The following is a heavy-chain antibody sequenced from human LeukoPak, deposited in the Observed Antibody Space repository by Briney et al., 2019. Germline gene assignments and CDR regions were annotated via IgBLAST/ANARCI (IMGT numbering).Heavy chain of an antibody. V-gene: IGHV4-59*12. Sequence: SETLSLTCTVSGGSISSYYWSWIRQPPGKGLEWIGYTYYSGSTNYNPSLKSRVTISVDTSKNQFSLKLSSVTAADTAVYYCARGSSSSWYVVYWGQGTLVTVSS. J-gene: IGHJ4*02. CDR1: GGSISSYY. CDR2: TYYSGST. D-gene: IGHD6-13*01. CDR3: ARGSSSSWYVVY.